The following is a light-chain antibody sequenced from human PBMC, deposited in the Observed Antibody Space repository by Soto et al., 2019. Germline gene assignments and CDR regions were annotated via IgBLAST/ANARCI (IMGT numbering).Light chain of an antibody. V-gene: IGLV1-44*01. CDR2: SKN. J-gene: IGLJ2*01. CDR1: YSNIGSNT. Sequence: QSLLTQPPSVSATPGQRVTISCSGTYSNIGSNTVAWYQRLPGAAPKLLIYSKNERPSGVPDRFSGSKSGSSASLAISGLQSEDEADYYCAAWDDSLNSPRMLFGGGTKVTVL. CDR3: AAWDDSLNSPRML.